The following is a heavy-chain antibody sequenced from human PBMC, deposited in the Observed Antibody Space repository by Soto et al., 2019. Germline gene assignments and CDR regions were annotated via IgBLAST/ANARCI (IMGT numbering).Heavy chain of an antibody. CDR1: GYTFTTYD. Sequence: QVQLVQSGAEVRKPGASVKVSCKASGYTFTTYDINWLRQARGQGLQWMGWMNPDSGTTGYAQTFQGRVTLTRDTSMNTAYMELSRLTYEDTAVYYCTRNRRETGDFDFWGQGTQVTVSS. CDR3: TRNRRETGDFDF. D-gene: IGHD7-27*01. V-gene: IGHV1-8*01. CDR2: MNPDSGTT. J-gene: IGHJ4*02.